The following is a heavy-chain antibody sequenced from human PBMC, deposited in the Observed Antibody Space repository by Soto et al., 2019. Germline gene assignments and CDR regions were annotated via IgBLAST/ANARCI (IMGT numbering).Heavy chain of an antibody. CDR1: GGSMRNYF. CDR3: AAGEASSRNSAPYYLDF. V-gene: IGHV4-59*01. J-gene: IGHJ4*02. D-gene: IGHD6-13*01. Sequence: SETLSLTCTVSGGSMRNYFWTWIRQPPGKGLEWIGYIHYSGTTSFFPSYNPSLRSRVTISEDTSKNQFSLKLLSVTTEDMAVSFCAAGEASSRNSAPYYLDFWGQGTLVTVSS. CDR2: IHYSGTT.